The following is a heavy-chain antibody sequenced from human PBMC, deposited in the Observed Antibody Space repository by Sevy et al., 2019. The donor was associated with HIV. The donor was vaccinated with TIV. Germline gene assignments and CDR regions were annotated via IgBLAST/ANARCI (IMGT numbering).Heavy chain of an antibody. V-gene: IGHV4-59*01. Sequence: SETLSLTCTVSGGSISSYYWSWIRQPPGKGLEWIGYIYYSGSTNYNPSLKSRVTISVDTSKNQFSLKLSSVTAADTAVYYCARGALTLGSGTYHNWFDPWGQGTLVTVSS. CDR2: IYYSGST. CDR1: GGSISSYY. J-gene: IGHJ5*02. D-gene: IGHD3-10*01. CDR3: ARGALTLGSGTYHNWFDP.